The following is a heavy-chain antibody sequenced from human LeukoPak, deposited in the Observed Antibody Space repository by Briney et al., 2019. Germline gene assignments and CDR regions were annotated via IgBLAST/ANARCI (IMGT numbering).Heavy chain of an antibody. Sequence: SETLSLTCSVSGDPVTRGSYYWSWIRQPPGKELEWIGYVYHTGSTNYNPSLKSPVTISVDTSKNEFSLKMTSVTAADTAVYYCARGFASGWYSRYDPWGQGTLVTVSS. J-gene: IGHJ5*02. D-gene: IGHD6-19*01. CDR2: VYHTGST. CDR1: GDPVTRGSYY. CDR3: ARGFASGWYSRYDP. V-gene: IGHV4-61*01.